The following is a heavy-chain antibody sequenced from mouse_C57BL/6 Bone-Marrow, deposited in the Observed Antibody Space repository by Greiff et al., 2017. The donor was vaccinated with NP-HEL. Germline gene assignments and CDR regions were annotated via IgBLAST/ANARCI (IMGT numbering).Heavy chain of an antibody. Sequence: VQLQQSGAELVRPGTSVKVSCKASGYAFTNYLIEWVKQRPGQGLEWIGVINPGSGGTNYNEKFKGKATLTADKSSSTAYMQLSSLTSEDSAVYFCAVQGYDYDGGTLYYFDYWGRGTTLTVSS. J-gene: IGHJ2*01. V-gene: IGHV1-54*01. CDR2: INPGSGGT. D-gene: IGHD2-4*01. CDR3: AVQGYDYDGGTLYYFDY. CDR1: GYAFTNYL.